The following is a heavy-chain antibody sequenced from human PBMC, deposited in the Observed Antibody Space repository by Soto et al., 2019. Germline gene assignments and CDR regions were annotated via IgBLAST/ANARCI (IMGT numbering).Heavy chain of an antibody. D-gene: IGHD3-10*01. Sequence: QVQLVQSGAEVKKPGSSVKVSCKASGGTFSNYTISWVRQAPGQGLEWMGRIIPILGIANYAQKFQGRVTITADKSTNTAYMELSSLRSEDTAMYYCAKVSEMGSVTEGYYSCMDVWGKGTTVTVSS. CDR3: AKVSEMGSVTEGYYSCMDV. J-gene: IGHJ6*03. CDR2: IIPILGIA. V-gene: IGHV1-69*02. CDR1: GGTFSNYT.